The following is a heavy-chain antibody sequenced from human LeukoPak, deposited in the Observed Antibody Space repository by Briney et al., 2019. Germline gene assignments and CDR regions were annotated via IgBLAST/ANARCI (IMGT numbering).Heavy chain of an antibody. Sequence: HPGGSLRLSCAASGFTFSSYEMNWVRQAPGKGLEWVSYISSSGSTIYYADSVKGRFTISRDNAKNSLYLQMNSLRAEDTAVYYCARAPFRSSSWSGGFDYWGQGTLVTVSS. D-gene: IGHD6-13*01. V-gene: IGHV3-48*03. CDR1: GFTFSSYE. CDR3: ARAPFRSSSWSGGFDY. J-gene: IGHJ4*02. CDR2: ISSSGSTI.